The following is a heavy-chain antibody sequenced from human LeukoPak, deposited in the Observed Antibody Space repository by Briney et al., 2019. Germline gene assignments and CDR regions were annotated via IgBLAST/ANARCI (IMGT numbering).Heavy chain of an antibody. CDR2: ISGSGGST. V-gene: IGHV3-23*01. J-gene: IGHJ1*01. D-gene: IGHD5-12*01. CDR3: AKDRKGGYSGHVDKLTFQH. CDR1: GFTVSSTY. Sequence: GGSLRLSCAASGFTVSSTYMSWVRQAPGKGLEWVSAISGSGGSTYYADSVKGRFTISRDNSKNTLYLQMNSLRAEDTAVYYCAKDRKGGYSGHVDKLTFQHWGQGTLVTVSS.